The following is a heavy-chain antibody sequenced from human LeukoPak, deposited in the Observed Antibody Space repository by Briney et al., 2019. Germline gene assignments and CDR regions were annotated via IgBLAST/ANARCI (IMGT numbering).Heavy chain of an antibody. J-gene: IGHJ4*01. Sequence: ASETLSLTCTVSGGSVTRGAYSWTWIRQPVGKGLEWIGRIYTSGDTKYNPSLKSRVTISVGASNNQFSLRLTSVTAADTAVYYCASGDYGAGSPVMRYWGHGTLVIVSS. CDR3: ASGDYGAGSPVMRY. CDR1: GGSVTRGAYS. D-gene: IGHD3-10*01. V-gene: IGHV4-61*02. CDR2: IYTSGDT.